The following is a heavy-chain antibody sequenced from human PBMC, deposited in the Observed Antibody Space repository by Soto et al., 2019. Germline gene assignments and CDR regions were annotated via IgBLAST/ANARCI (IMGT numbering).Heavy chain of an antibody. CDR1: GYIFTDHC. D-gene: IGHD2-21*02. Sequence: EVQVVQSGAEVKEPGESLKISCKGSGYIFTDHCIVWVRQMAGQGLEWVGIICPGYSNIIYSPSVQGQVTISAAMSISTAYLQWSSLKASDTAISYCARRHYCRGDCTINPDYSYGMDVWGQGTTVTVSS. V-gene: IGHV5-51*01. CDR2: ICPGYSNI. CDR3: ARRHYCRGDCTINPDYSYGMDV. J-gene: IGHJ6*02.